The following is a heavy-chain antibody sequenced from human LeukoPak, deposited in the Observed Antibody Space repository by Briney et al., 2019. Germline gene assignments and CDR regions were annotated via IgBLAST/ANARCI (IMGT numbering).Heavy chain of an antibody. CDR3: ARAFSPYYDILTGYYYAFDI. CDR1: GYTFTSYA. D-gene: IGHD3-9*01. CDR2: INTNTGNP. Sequence: ASVKVSCKASGYTFTSYAMNWVRQAPGQGLEWMGWINTNTGNPTYAQGFTGRFVFSLDTSVSTAYLQISSLKAEDTAVYYCARAFSPYYDILTGYYYAFDIWGQGTMATVSS. J-gene: IGHJ3*02. V-gene: IGHV7-4-1*02.